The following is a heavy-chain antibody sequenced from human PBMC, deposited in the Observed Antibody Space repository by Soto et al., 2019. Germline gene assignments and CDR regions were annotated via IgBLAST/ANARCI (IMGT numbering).Heavy chain of an antibody. D-gene: IGHD6-6*01. CDR3: AKVTFPGIAARPPKERGFCFDY. Sequence: EVQLLESGGGLVQPGGSLRLSCAASGFTFSSYAMSWVRQAPGKGLEWVSAISGSGGSTYYADSVKGRFTISRDNSKNTLYLQMNSLRAEDTAVYYCAKVTFPGIAARPPKERGFCFDYWGQGTLVTVSS. CDR1: GFTFSSYA. CDR2: ISGSGGST. J-gene: IGHJ4*02. V-gene: IGHV3-23*01.